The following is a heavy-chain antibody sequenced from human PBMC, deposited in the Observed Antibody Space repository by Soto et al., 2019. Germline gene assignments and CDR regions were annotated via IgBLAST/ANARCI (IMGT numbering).Heavy chain of an antibody. Sequence: PSDTLSLTCTDSADSISSADYYWSWIRQTPGKGLEWIGHIFYSGTTYYNPTLKSRLTISVDTSKNHFSLRLTSVTAADTAVYYCARDLWVDPEHYYSGMDVWGQGTTVTVSS. CDR2: IFYSGTT. J-gene: IGHJ6*02. D-gene: IGHD2-15*01. V-gene: IGHV4-30-4*02. CDR1: ADSISSADYY. CDR3: ARDLWVDPEHYYSGMDV.